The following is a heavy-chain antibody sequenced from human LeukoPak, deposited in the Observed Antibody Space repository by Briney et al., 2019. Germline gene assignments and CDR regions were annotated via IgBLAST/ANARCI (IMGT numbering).Heavy chain of an antibody. CDR3: VRLVDLGAFDI. CDR2: IYPSDSDT. V-gene: IGHV5-51*01. Sequence: GESLKISCKGSGYSFTTYWIAWVRQMPGKGLEWMGIIYPSDSDTRYSPSFQGQVTVSADKSITTAYLQWSSLKASDTAMYYCVRLVDLGAFDIWGQGTLVAVSS. CDR1: GYSFTTYW. D-gene: IGHD6-6*01. J-gene: IGHJ3*02.